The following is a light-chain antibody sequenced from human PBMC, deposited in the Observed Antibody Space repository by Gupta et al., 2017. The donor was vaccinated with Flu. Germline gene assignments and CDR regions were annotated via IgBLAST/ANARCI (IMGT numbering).Light chain of an antibody. CDR1: SGSIASNY. CDR3: QSYDSSNVV. J-gene: IGLJ2*01. V-gene: IGLV6-57*03. CDR2: EDN. Sequence: NFILTQPHSVSESPGKTVTIPCTRSSGSIASNYVQWYQQRPGSAPTTVIYEDNQRPSGVPDRFSGSIDSSSNSASLTISGLKTEDEADYYCQSYDSSNVVFGGGTKLTVL.